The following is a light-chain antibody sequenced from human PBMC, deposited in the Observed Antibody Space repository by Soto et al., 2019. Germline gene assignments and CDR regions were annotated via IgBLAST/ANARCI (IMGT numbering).Light chain of an antibody. CDR1: QSVSSN. J-gene: IGKJ1*01. Sequence: EIVLTQSPATLSLSPGERATLSCRASQSVSSNLAWYQQKPGQAPRLLIYEVSTRATYIPARFSGRGSRTEFTLTISSLQSEDSAVYYCQQYQDWPRTFGQGTKVDI. CDR2: EVS. V-gene: IGKV3-15*01. CDR3: QQYQDWPRT.